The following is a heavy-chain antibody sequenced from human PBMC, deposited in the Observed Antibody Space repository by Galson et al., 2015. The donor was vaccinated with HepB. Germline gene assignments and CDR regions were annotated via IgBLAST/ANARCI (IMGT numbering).Heavy chain of an antibody. Sequence: SVKVSCKASGGTFSSYAISWVRQAPGQGLEWMGGIIPIFGTANYAQKFQGRVTITADESTSTAYMELSSLRSEDTAVYCCARSPVRGYYYYYYMDVWAKGQWSPSL. D-gene: IGHD3-10*01. CDR3: ARSPVRGYYYYYYMDV. J-gene: IGHJ6*03. CDR2: IIPIFGTA. CDR1: GGTFSSYA. V-gene: IGHV1-69*13.